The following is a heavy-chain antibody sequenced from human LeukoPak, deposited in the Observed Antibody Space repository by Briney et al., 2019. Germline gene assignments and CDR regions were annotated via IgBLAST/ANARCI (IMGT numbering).Heavy chain of an antibody. V-gene: IGHV4-59*02. J-gene: IGHJ6*02. CDR1: GGSVRTYY. CDR3: AKDVRYYGMDV. Sequence: SETLSLTCTVSGGSVRTYYWSWIRQPPGKGLEWIGYIYYSGSNNYNPSLKSRVTISVDTSKNQFSLKLSSVTTADTAVYYCAKDVRYYGMDVWGQGTTVTVSS. CDR2: IYYSGSN.